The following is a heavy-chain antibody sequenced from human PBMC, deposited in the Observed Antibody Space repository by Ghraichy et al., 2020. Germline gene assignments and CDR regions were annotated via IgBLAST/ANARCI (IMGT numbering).Heavy chain of an antibody. CDR2: INHSGST. CDR3: ARGSVRRGELYYFDY. V-gene: IGHV4-34*01. D-gene: IGHD3-10*01. Sequence: SETLSLTCAVYGGSFSGYYWSWIRQPPGKGLEWIGEINHSGSTNYNPSLKSRVTISVDTSKNQFSLKLSSVTAADTAVYYCARGSVRRGELYYFDYWGQGTLVTVSS. CDR1: GGSFSGYY. J-gene: IGHJ4*02.